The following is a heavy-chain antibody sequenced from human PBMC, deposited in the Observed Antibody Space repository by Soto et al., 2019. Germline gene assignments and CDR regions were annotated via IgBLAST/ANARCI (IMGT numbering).Heavy chain of an antibody. CDR3: ARVRSSSKVFDY. J-gene: IGHJ4*02. D-gene: IGHD6-6*01. CDR2: INPNSGGT. V-gene: IGHV1-2*02. Sequence: ASVKVSCKASGYTFTGYYMHWVRQAPGQGLEWMGWINPNSGGTNYAQKFRGRVTMTRDTSISTAYMELSRLRSDDTAVYYCARVRSSSKVFDYWGQGTLVTVS. CDR1: GYTFTGYY.